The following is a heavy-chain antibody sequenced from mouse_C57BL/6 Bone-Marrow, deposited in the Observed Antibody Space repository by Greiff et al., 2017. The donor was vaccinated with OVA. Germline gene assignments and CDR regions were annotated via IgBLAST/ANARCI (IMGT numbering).Heavy chain of an antibody. CDR2: ISGGGGNT. CDR3: ARAYYSNLFAY. Sequence: EVQVVESGGGLVKPGGSLTLSCAASGFTFSSYTMSWVRQTPEKRLEWVATISGGGGNTYYPDSVKGRFTISRDNAKNTLYLQMSSLRSEDTALYYCARAYYSNLFAYWGQGTLVTVSA. CDR1: GFTFSSYT. V-gene: IGHV5-9*01. D-gene: IGHD2-5*01. J-gene: IGHJ3*01.